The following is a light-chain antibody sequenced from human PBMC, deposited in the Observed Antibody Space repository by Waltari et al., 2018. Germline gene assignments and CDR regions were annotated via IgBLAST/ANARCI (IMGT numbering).Light chain of an antibody. V-gene: IGLV1-47*01. CDR3: ATWDDSLSGWV. CDR2: RNN. J-gene: IGLJ3*02. Sequence: SNIGSNYVYWYQQLPGTAPKLLIYRNNQRPSGVPDRFSGSKSGTSASLAISGPRSEDEADDYCATWDDSLSGWVFGGGNKLTVL. CDR1: SNIGSNY.